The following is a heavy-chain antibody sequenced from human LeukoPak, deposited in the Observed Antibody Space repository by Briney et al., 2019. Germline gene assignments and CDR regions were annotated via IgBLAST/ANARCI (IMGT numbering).Heavy chain of an antibody. D-gene: IGHD3-10*01. CDR1: GFTFSSYS. CDR3: ARSPITMVRGVIIN. CDR2: ISSGSSYI. Sequence: PGGSLRLSCAASGFTFSSYSMNWVRQAPGEGLEWVSSISSGSSYIYYADSVKGRFTISRDNAKNSLYLQMNSLRAEDTAVYYCARSPITMVRGVIINWGQGTLVTVSS. V-gene: IGHV3-21*01. J-gene: IGHJ4*02.